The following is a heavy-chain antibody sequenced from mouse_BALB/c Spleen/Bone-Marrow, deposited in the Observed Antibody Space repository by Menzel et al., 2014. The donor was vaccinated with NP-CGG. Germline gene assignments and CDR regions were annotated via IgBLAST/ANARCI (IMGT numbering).Heavy chain of an antibody. CDR3: ASYSYGGYIDV. J-gene: IGHJ1*01. CDR1: GFNIKDTY. D-gene: IGHD2-12*01. V-gene: IGHV14-3*02. CDR2: IDPANGNT. Sequence: VQLKQSGAELVKPGASVKLSCTASGFNIKDTYMHWVKPRPEQGLEWIGRIDPANGNTKYDPKFQGKATITADTSSNTAYLQLSSLTSEDTAVDYCASYSYGGYIDVWGAGTTVTVSS.